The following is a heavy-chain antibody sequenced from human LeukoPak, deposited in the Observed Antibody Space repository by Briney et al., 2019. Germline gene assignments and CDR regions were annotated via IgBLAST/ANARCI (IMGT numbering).Heavy chain of an antibody. V-gene: IGHV5-51*01. CDR1: GYSFTSYW. D-gene: IGHD6-13*01. CDR2: IYPGDSDT. J-gene: IGHJ4*02. Sequence: GESLKISCKGSGYSFTSYWIGWVRQMPGKGLEGMGIIYPGDSDTRYSPSFQGQVTNSADKSISTAYLQWSSLKASDTAMYYCARQTLSWYVDYWGQGTLVTVSS. CDR3: ARQTLSWYVDY.